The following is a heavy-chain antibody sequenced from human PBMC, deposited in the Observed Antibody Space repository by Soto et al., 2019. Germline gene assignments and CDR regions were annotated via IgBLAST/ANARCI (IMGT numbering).Heavy chain of an antibody. CDR3: ARGEDIVLVPPARDFHGMDV. Sequence: QVQLVQSGAEVKKPGSSVKVSCKASGGTFSSYAISWVRQAPGQGLEWMGGIIPIFGTANYAQKFQGRVTITADESTSTHYMGLSNLRSEYTAVYYCARGEDIVLVPPARDFHGMDVWGQGTTVTVSS. D-gene: IGHD2-2*01. V-gene: IGHV1-69*12. CDR1: GGTFSSYA. CDR2: IIPIFGTA. J-gene: IGHJ6*02.